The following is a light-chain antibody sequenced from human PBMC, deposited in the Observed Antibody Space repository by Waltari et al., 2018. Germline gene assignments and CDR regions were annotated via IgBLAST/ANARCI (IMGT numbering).Light chain of an antibody. CDR3: SSYTSGTTLVA. CDR2: EVN. J-gene: IGLJ2*01. Sequence: QSVLTQPASVSGSPGQSVTISCPGTSSDIGGYKFVSWYQQHPCKAPKLIIFEVNNRPSGVSIRFSGSKSDNTASLTISGLQAEDEADYYCSSYTSGTTLVAFGGGTRLTVL. CDR1: SSDIGGYKF. V-gene: IGLV2-14*01.